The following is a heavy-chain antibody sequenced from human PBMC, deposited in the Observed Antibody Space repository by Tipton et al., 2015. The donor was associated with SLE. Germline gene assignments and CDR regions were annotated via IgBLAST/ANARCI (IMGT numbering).Heavy chain of an antibody. J-gene: IGHJ4*02. CDR3: ATWRGYDLRTGYSPDYFDY. Sequence: TLSLTCTVSGGSISSSSYYWGWIRQPPGKGLEWIGSIYYSGSNHYNPSHKSRVTISVDTSKNQFSLKLSSVTAADPAVYYCATWRGYDLRTGYSPDYFDYWGQRTRVTGSS. CDR2: IYYSGSN. CDR1: GGSISSSSYY. D-gene: IGHD3/OR15-3a*01. V-gene: IGHV4-39*07.